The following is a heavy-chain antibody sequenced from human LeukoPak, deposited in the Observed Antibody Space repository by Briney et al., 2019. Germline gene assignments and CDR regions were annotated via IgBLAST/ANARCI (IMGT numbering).Heavy chain of an antibody. J-gene: IGHJ4*02. CDR2: ISHTGTTT. V-gene: IGHV3-11*04. D-gene: IGHD6-19*01. Sequence: GVSLRLSCAASGFTFSDHYMSWIRQDPGKGLEWVSYISHTGTTTMYGDSVQGRFTISRDNAKNSLYLQMNSLRAEDTAVYYCARDRGSGWYLGYWGQGTLVTVSS. CDR3: ARDRGSGWYLGY. CDR1: GFTFSDHY.